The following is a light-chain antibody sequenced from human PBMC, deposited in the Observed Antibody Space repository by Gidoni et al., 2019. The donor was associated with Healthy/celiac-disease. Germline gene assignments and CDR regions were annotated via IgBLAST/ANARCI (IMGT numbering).Light chain of an antibody. Sequence: DIQMTQSPSTLSASVGDRVTLTCRASQSISSWLAWYQQKPGKAPKLLIYDASSLESGVPSRFSGSGSGTEFTLTISSLQPDDFATYYCQQYNSLLDTFGQGTKLEIK. V-gene: IGKV1-5*01. J-gene: IGKJ2*01. CDR3: QQYNSLLDT. CDR2: DAS. CDR1: QSISSW.